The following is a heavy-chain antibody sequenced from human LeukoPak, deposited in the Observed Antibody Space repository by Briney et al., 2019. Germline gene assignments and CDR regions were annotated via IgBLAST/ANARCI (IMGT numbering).Heavy chain of an antibody. CDR2: LSGSGITT. D-gene: IGHD6-19*01. J-gene: IGHJ4*01. Sequence: GGSLRLSCAASGFTFSNSAMSWVRQAPGKGLEWVSTLSGSGITTYYADSVKGRFTISRDTSKNTLYLQMNSLRAEDTAVYYCAKGIYSSGWSYFDYWGHGTLVTVSS. V-gene: IGHV3-23*01. CDR3: AKGIYSSGWSYFDY. CDR1: GFTFSNSA.